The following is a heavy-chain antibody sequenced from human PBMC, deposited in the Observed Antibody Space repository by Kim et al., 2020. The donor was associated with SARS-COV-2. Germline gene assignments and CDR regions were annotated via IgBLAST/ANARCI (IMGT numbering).Heavy chain of an antibody. Sequence: KSRVTISVDTSKNQFSLKLSSVTAADTAVYYCARVPRMVRGVIARYFDYWGQGTLVTVSS. J-gene: IGHJ4*02. V-gene: IGHV4-31*02. CDR3: ARVPRMVRGVIARYFDY. D-gene: IGHD3-10*01.